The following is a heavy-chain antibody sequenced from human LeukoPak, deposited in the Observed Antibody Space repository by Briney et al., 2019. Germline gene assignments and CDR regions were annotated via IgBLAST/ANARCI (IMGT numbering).Heavy chain of an antibody. D-gene: IGHD4-23*01. CDR3: AKDTGGNGAYFYAMDV. CDR1: GFSFHNSA. Sequence: PGRSLRLSCVGSGFSFHNSAMHWVRRPPGKGLEWVSAINRNSYTKAYAVSVKGRVTISRDRARNSLYLQMDSLRPEDTALYYCAKDTGGNGAYFYAMDVWGQGTSVTVSS. J-gene: IGHJ6*02. V-gene: IGHV3-9*01. CDR2: INRNSYTK.